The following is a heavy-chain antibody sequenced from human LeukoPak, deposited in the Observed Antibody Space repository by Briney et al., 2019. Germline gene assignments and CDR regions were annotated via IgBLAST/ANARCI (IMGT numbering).Heavy chain of an antibody. CDR1: GYSFTSYW. J-gene: IGHJ4*02. CDR2: IYPGDSDI. CDR3: ARPNWGRYYFDY. V-gene: IGHV5-51*01. Sequence: PGESLKISCKGSGYSFTSYWIGWVRQMPGKGLEWMGIIYPGDSDIRYSPSFQGQVTISADNSISTAYLRWTSLKASDTAIYYCARPNWGRYYFDYWGQGTLVTVSS. D-gene: IGHD7-27*01.